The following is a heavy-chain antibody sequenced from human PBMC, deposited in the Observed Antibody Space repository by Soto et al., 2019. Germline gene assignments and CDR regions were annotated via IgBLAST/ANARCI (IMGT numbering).Heavy chain of an antibody. CDR3: ARRYGYFDY. J-gene: IGHJ4*02. CDR2: INHSGST. V-gene: IGHV4-34*01. Sequence: KPSETLSLTCAVYGGSFSGYYWSWIRQPPGKGLEWIGEINHSGSTNYNPSLKSRVTISADTSKNQFSLKLSSVTAADTAVYYCARRYGYFDYWGQGTLVTVSS. CDR1: GGSFSGYY. D-gene: IGHD5-18*01.